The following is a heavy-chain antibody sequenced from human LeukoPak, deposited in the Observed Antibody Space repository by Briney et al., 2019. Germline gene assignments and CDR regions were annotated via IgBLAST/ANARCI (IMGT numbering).Heavy chain of an antibody. CDR1: GFTFDDYT. CDR2: ISWNSGSI. Sequence: GGSLRLSCAASGFTFDDYTMHWVRQGPGKGLEWVSGISWNSGSIGYADSVKGRFTISRDNAKNSLYLQMNSLRAEDTALYYCAKDCRGGGSCYSGLDYWGQGTLVTVSS. J-gene: IGHJ4*02. D-gene: IGHD2-15*01. V-gene: IGHV3-9*01. CDR3: AKDCRGGGSCYSGLDY.